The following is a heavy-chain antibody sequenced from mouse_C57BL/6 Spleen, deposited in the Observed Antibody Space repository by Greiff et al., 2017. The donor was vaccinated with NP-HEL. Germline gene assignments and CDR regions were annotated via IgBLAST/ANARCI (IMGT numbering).Heavy chain of an antibody. J-gene: IGHJ4*01. D-gene: IGHD1-1*01. Sequence: EVKLMESGGGLVQPGGSLSLSCAASGFTFTDYYMSWVRQPPGKALEWLGFIRNKANGYTTEYSASVKGRFTISRDNSQSILYLQMNALRAEDSATYYCARYYGSRGYAMDYWGQGTSVTVSS. V-gene: IGHV7-3*01. CDR1: GFTFTDYY. CDR3: ARYYGSRGYAMDY. CDR2: IRNKANGYTT.